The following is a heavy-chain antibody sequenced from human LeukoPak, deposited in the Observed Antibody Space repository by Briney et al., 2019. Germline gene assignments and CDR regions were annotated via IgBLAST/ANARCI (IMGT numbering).Heavy chain of an antibody. V-gene: IGHV4-61*02. Sequence: SETLSLTCTVSGGSISSGSYYWSWIRQPAGKGLEWIGRIYTSGSTNYNPSLKSRVTISVDTSKNQFSLKLSSVTAADTAVYYCARPTTDDYGDYVIDYWGQGTLVTVSS. CDR3: ARPTTDDYGDYVIDY. D-gene: IGHD4-17*01. CDR1: GGSISSGSYY. J-gene: IGHJ4*02. CDR2: IYTSGST.